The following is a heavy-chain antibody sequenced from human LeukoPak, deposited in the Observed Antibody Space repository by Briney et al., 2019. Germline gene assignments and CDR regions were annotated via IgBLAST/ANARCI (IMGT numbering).Heavy chain of an antibody. CDR3: SRGEVDGPDFDY. J-gene: IGHJ4*02. V-gene: IGHV1-2*02. Sequence: ASVKVSCKASGYTFTGYYMHWVRQAPGQGLEWMGWINPNSGGTTYAQKFQGRVTMTRDTPTSTAYMELSRLTSDDMAVYYCSRGEVDGPDFDYWGQGTLVTVSS. D-gene: IGHD1-26*01. CDR1: GYTFTGYY. CDR2: INPNSGGT.